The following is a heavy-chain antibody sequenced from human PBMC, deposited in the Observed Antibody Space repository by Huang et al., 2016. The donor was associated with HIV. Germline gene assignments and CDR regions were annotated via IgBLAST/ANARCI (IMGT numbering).Heavy chain of an antibody. CDR1: GYDFIKYD. CDR2: LNPHSGNT. D-gene: IGHD4-17*01. CDR3: ARGYGLTYWHKITYRYAFDV. V-gene: IGHV1-8*03. Sequence: QVQLVQSGPEVRKPGASVKVSCKDSGYDFIKYDIHWVRQAVGQGLEWMGVLNPHSGNTCFSRKLQGKETTTRDMSSTTVFMELRNLTSHDTAIYFCARGYGLTYWHKITYRYAFDVWGQGTEVIVTS. J-gene: IGHJ3*01.